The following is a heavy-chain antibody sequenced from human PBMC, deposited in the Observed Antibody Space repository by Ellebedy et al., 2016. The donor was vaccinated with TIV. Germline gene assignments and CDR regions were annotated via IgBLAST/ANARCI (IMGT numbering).Heavy chain of an antibody. CDR2: LSRSGDST. CDR3: GKEILVVVTPALDH. D-gene: IGHD3-22*01. CDR1: GFTFSNYA. J-gene: IGHJ4*02. Sequence: PGGSLRLSCAASGFTFSNYALSWVRQAPGKGLEWVSALSRSGDSTSYADSVKGRFTISRDNSKNTLYLQMNSLRAEDTAVYYCGKEILVVVTPALDHWGQGTLVTVSS. V-gene: IGHV3-23*01.